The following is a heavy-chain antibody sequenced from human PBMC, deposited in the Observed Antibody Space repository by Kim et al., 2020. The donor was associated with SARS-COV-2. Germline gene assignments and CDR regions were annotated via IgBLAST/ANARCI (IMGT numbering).Heavy chain of an antibody. CDR2: MYYSGST. D-gene: IGHD1-1*01. CDR3: ARGTGWVQF. CDR1: GGSISGYY. V-gene: IGHV4-59*12. Sequence: SETLSLTCSVSGGSISGYYWGWIRQPPGKGLEWIGYMYYSGSTNYNPSLKSRVTISVDTSRNQFSLKLSSVTASDTAVYYCARGTGWVQFWGQGTLVTVSS. J-gene: IGHJ4*02.